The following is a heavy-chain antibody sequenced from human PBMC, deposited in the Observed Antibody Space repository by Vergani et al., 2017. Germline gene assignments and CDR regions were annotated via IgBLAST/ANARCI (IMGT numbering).Heavy chain of an antibody. D-gene: IGHD5-12*01. CDR3: ANLFRAFYSGYFLLGGADY. CDR1: GFTFSSYA. Sequence: EVQLLESGGGLVQPGGSLRLSCAASGFTFSSYAMSWVRQAPGKGLEWVSAISGSGGSTYYADSVKGRCTISRDNSKNTLYLQMNSLRAEDTAVYYCANLFRAFYSGYFLLGGADYWGQGTLVTVSS. V-gene: IGHV3-23*01. J-gene: IGHJ4*02. CDR2: ISGSGGST.